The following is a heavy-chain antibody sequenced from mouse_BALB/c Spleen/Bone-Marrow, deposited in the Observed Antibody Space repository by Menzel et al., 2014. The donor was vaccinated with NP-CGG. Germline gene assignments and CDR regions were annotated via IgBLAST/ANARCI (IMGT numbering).Heavy chain of an antibody. V-gene: IGHV1-80*01. CDR2: IYPGDGET. CDR3: ARKYGDY. D-gene: IGHD2-10*02. Sequence: VQLQESGAELVRPGSSVKISCKASGYPFSSYWMNWVKQRPRQGLEWIGQIYPGDGETNYNGKFKGNATLTADKSSSTAYMQLISLTSEGSAVYFCARKYGDYWGQGTTLTVSS. CDR1: GYPFSSYW. J-gene: IGHJ2*01.